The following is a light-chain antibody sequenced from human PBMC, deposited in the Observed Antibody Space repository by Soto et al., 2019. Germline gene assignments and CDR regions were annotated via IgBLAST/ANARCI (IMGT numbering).Light chain of an antibody. CDR1: QSISISY. Sequence: IVLTQSPGTLSLSPGERATLSCRASQSISISYLAWYQQKRGQAPRLLLYDVSNRATGIPARFSGSGSGTDFTLTISSLEPEDFAVYYCQQRSNWPRTFGQGTKVDIK. CDR2: DVS. J-gene: IGKJ1*01. V-gene: IGKV3-11*01. CDR3: QQRSNWPRT.